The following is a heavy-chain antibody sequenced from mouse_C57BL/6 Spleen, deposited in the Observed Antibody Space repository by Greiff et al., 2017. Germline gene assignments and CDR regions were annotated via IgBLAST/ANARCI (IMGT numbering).Heavy chain of an antibody. CDR2: IYPRSGNT. V-gene: IGHV1-81*01. CDR3: AREEGYGSSSFAY. Sequence: VQLQESGAELARPGASVKLSCKASGYTFSSYGISWVKQRTGQGLEWIGEIYPRSGNTYYNEKFKGKATLTADKSSSTAYMELRSLTSEDSAVYFCAREEGYGSSSFAYWGQGTLVTVSA. D-gene: IGHD1-1*01. J-gene: IGHJ3*01. CDR1: GYTFSSYG.